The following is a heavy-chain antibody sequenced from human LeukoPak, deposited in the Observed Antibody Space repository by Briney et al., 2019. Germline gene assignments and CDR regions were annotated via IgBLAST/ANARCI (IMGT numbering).Heavy chain of an antibody. CDR3: ARDPRDFWGGYYMYYFDY. CDR2: INPSGGST. Sequence: ASVTVSCKASGYTFTSYYMHWVRQAPGQGLEWMGIINPSGGSTSYAQKFQGRVTMTRDMSTSTVYMELSSLRTEDTDVYDCARDPRDFWGGYYMYYFDYWGQGTLVTVSS. CDR1: GYTFTSYY. J-gene: IGHJ4*02. D-gene: IGHD3-3*01. V-gene: IGHV1-46*01.